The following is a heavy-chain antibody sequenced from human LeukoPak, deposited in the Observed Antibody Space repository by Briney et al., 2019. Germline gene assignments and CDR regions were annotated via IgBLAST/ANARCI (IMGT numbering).Heavy chain of an antibody. V-gene: IGHV3-30*18. J-gene: IGHJ6*02. CDR2: ISYDGSNK. CDR3: AKGYYGMDV. CDR1: GFTFSSYG. Sequence: GGSLRLSCAASGFTFSSYGMHWVSHAPGKGLEWVAVISYDGSNKYYVDSVKGRFTISRDNSKNTLYLQMNSLRAEDTAVYYCAKGYYGMDVWGQGTTVTVSS.